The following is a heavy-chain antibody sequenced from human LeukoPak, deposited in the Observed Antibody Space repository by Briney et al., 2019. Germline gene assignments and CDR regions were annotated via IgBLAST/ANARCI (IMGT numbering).Heavy chain of an antibody. CDR3: ARPLSSGSPQGLPTSPHLDY. D-gene: IGHD3-10*01. CDR2: ISSTTSYI. J-gene: IGHJ4*02. CDR1: GFIFNTYS. Sequence: PGGSLRLSCAASGFIFNTYSMNWVRQAPGKGLEWVSSISSTTSYIFYADSVEGRFTISRDNAKNSLYLQMTSLRAEDTAVYYCARPLSSGSPQGLPTSPHLDYWGQGTLVTVSS. V-gene: IGHV3-21*01.